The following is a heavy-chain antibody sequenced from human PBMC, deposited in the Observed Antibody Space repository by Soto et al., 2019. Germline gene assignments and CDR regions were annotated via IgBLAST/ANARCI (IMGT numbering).Heavy chain of an antibody. Sequence: PSETLSLTCSVSGGSISSSSYYWGWIRQPPGKGLEWIGSIYFSGNTYYNPSLKSRVTISVDTSKDQFSLRLSSVTAADTAVYYCARSYYYGSGSYYTFNWFDPWGQGTLVTVSS. D-gene: IGHD3-10*01. V-gene: IGHV4-39*01. CDR2: IYFSGNT. CDR1: GGSISSSSYY. CDR3: ARSYYYGSGSYYTFNWFDP. J-gene: IGHJ5*02.